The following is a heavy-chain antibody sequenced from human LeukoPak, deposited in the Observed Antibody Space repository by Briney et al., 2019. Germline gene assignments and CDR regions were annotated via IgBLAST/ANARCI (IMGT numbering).Heavy chain of an antibody. Sequence: GGTLRLSCAASGFTFSSYSMNWVRQAPGKGLEWASSISSSNSYIYYADSVKGRFTISRDNAKNSLYLQMNSLRAEDTAVYYCARDGCNIYDYWGQGTLVTVSS. V-gene: IGHV3-21*01. D-gene: IGHD5-24*01. CDR2: ISSSNSYI. CDR3: ARDGCNIYDY. CDR1: GFTFSSYS. J-gene: IGHJ4*02.